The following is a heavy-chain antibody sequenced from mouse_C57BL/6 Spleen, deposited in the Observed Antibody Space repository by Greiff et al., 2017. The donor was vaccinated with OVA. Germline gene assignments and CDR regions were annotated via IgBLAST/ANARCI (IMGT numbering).Heavy chain of an antibody. CDR3: TRAGSSGYFDY. CDR1: GFTFSSYA. Sequence: EVMLVESGEGLVKPGGSLTLSCAASGFTFSSYAMSWVRQTPEKRLAWVAYISSGGDYIYYADTVKGRFTISRDNARNTLYLQMSSLKSEDTAMYYCTRAGSSGYFDYWGQGTTLTVSS. CDR2: ISSGGDYI. J-gene: IGHJ2*01. V-gene: IGHV5-9-1*02.